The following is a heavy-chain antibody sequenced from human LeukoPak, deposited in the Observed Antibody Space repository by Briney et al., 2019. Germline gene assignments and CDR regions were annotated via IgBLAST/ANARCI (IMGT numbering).Heavy chain of an antibody. Sequence: GGSRRLSGAAGGFTVSSYWMSCVRQAPGKGLEWVANIKEDGSERYYVDSVKGRFTMSRDNAKNSLYLQMNSLRAEDTAVYYCARELRWLGGSYRAFDYWGQGNLVTVSS. D-gene: IGHD1-26*01. CDR1: GFTVSSYW. CDR2: IKEDGSER. V-gene: IGHV3-7*05. CDR3: ARELRWLGGSYRAFDY. J-gene: IGHJ4*02.